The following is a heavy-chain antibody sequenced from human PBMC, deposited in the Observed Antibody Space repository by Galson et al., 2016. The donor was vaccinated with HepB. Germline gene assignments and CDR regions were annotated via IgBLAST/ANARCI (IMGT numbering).Heavy chain of an antibody. J-gene: IGHJ5*02. CDR3: AGCVTFSQRSWFRP. CDR2: ITTWDIT. D-gene: IGHD3-10*01. CDR1: DFTFSSFE. V-gene: IGHV3-48*03. Sequence: SLRLSCAASDFTFSSFEMNWVRQAPGRGLEWISTITTWDITHYADPTKGRFTMSRDRDRNSVVLQMTGLRVDDTAVYYCAGCVTFSQRSWFRPWGQGTLVSVSS.